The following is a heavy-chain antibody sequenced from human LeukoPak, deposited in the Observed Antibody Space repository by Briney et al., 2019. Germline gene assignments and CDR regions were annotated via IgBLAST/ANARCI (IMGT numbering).Heavy chain of an antibody. D-gene: IGHD4-17*01. CDR1: GGSLSSSTW. V-gene: IGHV4-4*02. CDR2: IYYSGST. J-gene: IGHJ4*02. CDR3: ARRRHDYGDLPYFDY. Sequence: PSGTLSLTCTVSGGSLSSSTWWNWVRQPPGKGLEWIGSIYYSGSTYYNPSLKSRVTISVDTSKNQFSLKLSSVTAADTAVYYCARRRHDYGDLPYFDYWGQGTLVTVSS.